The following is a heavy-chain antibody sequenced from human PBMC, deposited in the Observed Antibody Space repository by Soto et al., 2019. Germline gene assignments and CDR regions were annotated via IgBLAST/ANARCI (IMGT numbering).Heavy chain of an antibody. Sequence: SETLSLTCTVSNGSISSSDYYWGWIRQPPGKGLEWIATIYYSGSIYYNPSLKGRISISVDTSKNQFSLKLSSVTAADTAVYYCARSSTSLFDYWGQGTLVTVSS. CDR3: ARSSTSLFDY. CDR2: IYYSGSI. D-gene: IGHD2-2*01. J-gene: IGHJ4*02. CDR1: NGSISSSDYY. V-gene: IGHV4-39*01.